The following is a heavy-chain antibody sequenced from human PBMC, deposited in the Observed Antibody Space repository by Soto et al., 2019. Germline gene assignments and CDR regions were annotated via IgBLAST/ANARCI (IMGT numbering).Heavy chain of an antibody. V-gene: IGHV3-64D*08. Sequence: PGGSLRLSCSASGFTFSSYAMHWVRQAPGKGLEYVSAISSNGGSTYYADSVKGRFTISRDNSKNTLYLQMSSLRAEDTAVYYCVKLYDFWSGSLDIVDYWGQGTLVTVSS. CDR1: GFTFSSYA. J-gene: IGHJ4*02. D-gene: IGHD3-3*01. CDR2: ISSNGGST. CDR3: VKLYDFWSGSLDIVDY.